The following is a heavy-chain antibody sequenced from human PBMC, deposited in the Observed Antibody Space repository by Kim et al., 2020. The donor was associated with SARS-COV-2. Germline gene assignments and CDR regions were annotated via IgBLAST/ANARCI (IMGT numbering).Heavy chain of an antibody. Sequence: VRGRLTHPRNNAKNTLYLQMKSLRAEDTAVYYCAKVGGYCSSTSCDWDYWGQGTLVTVSS. CDR3: AKVGGYCSSTSCDWDY. V-gene: IGHV3-23*01. J-gene: IGHJ4*02. D-gene: IGHD2-2*01.